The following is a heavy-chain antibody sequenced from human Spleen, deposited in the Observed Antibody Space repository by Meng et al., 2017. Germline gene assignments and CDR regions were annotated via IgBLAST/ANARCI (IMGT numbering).Heavy chain of an antibody. CDR3: ARGPTTMAHDFDY. Sequence: QVQLQQVVQGLVKSSETLSLPGVVSGGSFSYYYWSWIRQPPGKGLEWIGEINHSGSTNYNPSLESRATISVDTSQNNLSLKLSSVTAADSAVYYCARGPTTMAHDFDYWGQGTLVTVSS. CDR2: INHSGST. V-gene: IGHV4-34*01. D-gene: IGHD4-11*01. CDR1: GGSFSYYY. J-gene: IGHJ4*02.